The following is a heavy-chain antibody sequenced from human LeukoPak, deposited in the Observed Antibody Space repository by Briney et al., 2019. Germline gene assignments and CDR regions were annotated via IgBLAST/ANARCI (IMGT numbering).Heavy chain of an antibody. Sequence: PGGSLRLSCGASGFTFSSYAMSWVRQAPGKGLEWVSAISNSGGRTYYEDSVKGRFTISRDNSDNTLYLQMNSLRAEDTAVYYCAKTDVGIGWHHFDYWGQGTLVTVSS. D-gene: IGHD6-19*01. V-gene: IGHV3-23*01. CDR1: GFTFSSYA. J-gene: IGHJ4*02. CDR3: AKTDVGIGWHHFDY. CDR2: ISNSGGRT.